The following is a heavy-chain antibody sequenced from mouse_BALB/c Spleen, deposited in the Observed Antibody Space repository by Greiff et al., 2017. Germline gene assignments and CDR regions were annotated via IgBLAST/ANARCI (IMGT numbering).Heavy chain of an antibody. CDR2: IWGDGST. Sequence: VQVVESGPGLVAPSQSLSISCTVSGFSLTGSGVNWVRQPPGQGLEWLGMIWGDGSTDYNSALKSSLSISKDNSKSQVFLQMNSLQTDDTARYYCASDGQLGALDYWGQGTTLTVSS. V-gene: IGHV2-6-7*01. CDR1: GFSLTGSG. D-gene: IGHD3-2*01. J-gene: IGHJ2*01. CDR3: ASDGQLGALDY.